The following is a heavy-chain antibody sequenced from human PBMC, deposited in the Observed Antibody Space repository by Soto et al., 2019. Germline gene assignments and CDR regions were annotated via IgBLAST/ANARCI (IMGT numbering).Heavy chain of an antibody. V-gene: IGHV1-69*06. CDR2: IIPIFGTA. D-gene: IGHD6-13*01. CDR3: ARERSFRAAAVS. CDR1: GGTFSSYA. J-gene: IGHJ4*02. Sequence: SVKVSCKASGGTFSSYAISWVRQAPGQGLEWMGGIIPIFGTANYAQKFQGRVTITADKSTSTAYMELSSLRSEDTAVYYCARERSFRAAAVSWGQGTLVTVSS.